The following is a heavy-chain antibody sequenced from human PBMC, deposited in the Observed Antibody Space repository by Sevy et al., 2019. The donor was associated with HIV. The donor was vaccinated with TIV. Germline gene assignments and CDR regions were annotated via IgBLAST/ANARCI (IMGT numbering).Heavy chain of an antibody. Sequence: GGSLRLSCAASGFTFSNSGRAWIRQAPGKGLEWLSCTNYNGVNKYYAHPVKGRFAISRDNSKSTRCLQMDALSAEDTAGYDLANNGRVQGVNDPLSYWGQGTLVTVSS. CDR3: ANNGRVQGVNDPLSY. CDR2: TNYNGVNK. CDR1: GFTFSNSG. D-gene: IGHD3-10*01. J-gene: IGHJ4*02. V-gene: IGHV3-30*02.